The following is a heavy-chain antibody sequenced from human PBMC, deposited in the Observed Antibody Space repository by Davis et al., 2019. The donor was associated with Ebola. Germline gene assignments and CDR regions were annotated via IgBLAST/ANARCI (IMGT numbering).Heavy chain of an antibody. D-gene: IGHD3-22*01. CDR2: TNHSGST. Sequence: PSETLSLTCAVYGGSFSGYYWSWIRQPPGKGLEWIGETNHSGSTNYNPSLKSRVTISVDTSKNQFSLKLSSVTAADTAVYYCARALDYYDSRSFDYWGQGTLVTVSS. J-gene: IGHJ4*02. CDR3: ARALDYYDSRSFDY. V-gene: IGHV4-34*01. CDR1: GGSFSGYY.